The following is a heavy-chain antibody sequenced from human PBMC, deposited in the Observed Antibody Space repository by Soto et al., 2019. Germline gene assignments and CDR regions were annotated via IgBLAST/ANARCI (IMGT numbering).Heavy chain of an antibody. CDR1: GFTVSSNY. D-gene: IGHD3-22*01. CDR2: IYSGGST. V-gene: IGHV3-53*01. CDR3: ASTRYYDSSGYYYANYYYGMDV. J-gene: IGHJ6*02. Sequence: GGSLRLSCAASGFTVSSNYMSWVRQAPGKGLEWVSVIYSGGSTYYADSVKGRFTISRDNSKNTLYLQMNSLRAEDTAVYYCASTRYYDSSGYYYANYYYGMDVWGQGTTVTVSS.